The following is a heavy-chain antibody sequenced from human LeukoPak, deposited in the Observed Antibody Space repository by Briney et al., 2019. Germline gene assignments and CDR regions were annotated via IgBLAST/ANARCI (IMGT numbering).Heavy chain of an antibody. CDR1: GGSVSSSQW. D-gene: IGHD6-13*01. Sequence: SETLSLTCAVSGGSVSSSQWWSWVRQPPGKGLEWIGEIYHSGSTNSNPSLKSRVTLSVDKSKNQFSLKLTSVTAADTAVYYCARGWSYSWFNWGQGTLVTVSS. CDR2: IYHSGST. CDR3: ARGWSYSWFN. J-gene: IGHJ4*02. V-gene: IGHV4-4*02.